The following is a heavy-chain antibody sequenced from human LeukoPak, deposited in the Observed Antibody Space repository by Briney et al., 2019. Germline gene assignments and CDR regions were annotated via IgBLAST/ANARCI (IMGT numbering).Heavy chain of an antibody. V-gene: IGHV4-59*01. CDR2: IYYSGST. CDR3: ARVRVDYYYYYGMDV. Sequence: PSETLSLTCTVPGGSISSYYWSWIRQPPGKGLEWIGYIYYSGSTNYNPSLKSRVTISVDTSKNQFSLKLSSVTAADTAVYYCARVRVDYYYYYGMDVWGQGTTVTVSS. D-gene: IGHD2-15*01. CDR1: GGSISSYY. J-gene: IGHJ6*02.